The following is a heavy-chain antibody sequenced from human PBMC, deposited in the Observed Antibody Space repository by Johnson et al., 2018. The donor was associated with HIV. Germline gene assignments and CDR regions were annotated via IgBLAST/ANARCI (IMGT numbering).Heavy chain of an antibody. CDR2: ISGGTT. CDR3: ARSSGSYWRGTFDI. Sequence: VQLVESGGVLVQPGGSLRLSCAASGFTVSSNAMSWVRQAPGKGLEWVTSISGGTTYYADSRKGRFTLSRDISKDTLHLQMNSLRAEDTAVYYCARSSGSYWRGTFDIWGQGTMVTVSS. CDR1: GFTVSSNA. D-gene: IGHD1-26*01. V-gene: IGHV3-38-3*01. J-gene: IGHJ3*02.